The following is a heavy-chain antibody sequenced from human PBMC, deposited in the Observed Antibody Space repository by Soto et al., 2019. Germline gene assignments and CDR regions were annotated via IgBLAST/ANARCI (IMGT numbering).Heavy chain of an antibody. D-gene: IGHD1-1*01. V-gene: IGHV4-34*02. Sequence: QVQLQQWGAGLSKPSETLSLSCAVYGASFSGYYWNWIRQPPGKGLEWIGEINQSGSTNYSPSLKTRGTISVDTAKKQFSLRLSSVTAAGTAVYYCARRFSGTGRYFDYWGQGTLVTVSS. CDR1: GASFSGYY. CDR3: ARRFSGTGRYFDY. CDR2: INQSGST. J-gene: IGHJ4*02.